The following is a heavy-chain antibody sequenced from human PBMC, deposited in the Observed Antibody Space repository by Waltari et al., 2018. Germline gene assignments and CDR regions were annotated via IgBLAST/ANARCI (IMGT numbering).Heavy chain of an antibody. CDR3: ARGDDILTGYYKGLDY. D-gene: IGHD3-9*01. CDR1: GYTFTSYG. Sequence: QVHLVQSGAEIKKPGASVKVSCKASGYTFTSYGISWVRRAPGQGLEWMGGVVASHWNTNYAQKVQVRVTMTTDTSTTTAYMELRSLTSDDTAMYYCARGDDILTGYYKGLDYWGQGTLVTVSS. V-gene: IGHV1-18*01. J-gene: IGHJ4*02. CDR2: VVASHWNT.